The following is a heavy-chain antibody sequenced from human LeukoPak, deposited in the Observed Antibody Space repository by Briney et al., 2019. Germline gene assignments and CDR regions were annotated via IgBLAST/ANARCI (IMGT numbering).Heavy chain of an antibody. Sequence: GGSLRLSCAASGFTFSSYSMNWVRQAPGKGLECVSSITSSSTYIYYADSVKGRFTISRDNAKNSLYLQMNCLRGEDTAVYYCARVRCGGSCYFDYWGQGTLVTVSS. CDR2: ITSSSTYI. D-gene: IGHD2-15*01. J-gene: IGHJ4*02. CDR3: ARVRCGGSCYFDY. V-gene: IGHV3-21*01. CDR1: GFTFSSYS.